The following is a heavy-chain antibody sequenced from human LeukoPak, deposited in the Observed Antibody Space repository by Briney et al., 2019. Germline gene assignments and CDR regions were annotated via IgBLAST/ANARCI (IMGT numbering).Heavy chain of an antibody. J-gene: IGHJ6*03. D-gene: IGHD3-3*01. V-gene: IGHV1-8*03. Sequence: ASVKVSCKASGYTFTSYDINWVRQATGQGLEWMGWMNPNSGNTGYAQKFQGRVTITRNTSISTAYMGLSSLRSEDTAVYYCARGPQIYDFWSGYYPRSTYYYYYMDVWGKGTTVTVSS. CDR1: GYTFTSYD. CDR3: ARGPQIYDFWSGYYPRSTYYYYYMDV. CDR2: MNPNSGNT.